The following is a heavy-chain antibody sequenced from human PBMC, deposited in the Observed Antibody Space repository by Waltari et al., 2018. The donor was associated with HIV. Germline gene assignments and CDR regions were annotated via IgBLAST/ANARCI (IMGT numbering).Heavy chain of an antibody. J-gene: IGHJ6*02. CDR3: ASPSIRAGMDV. CDR2: IKQEGSEK. V-gene: IGHV3-7*01. Sequence: EVQLVESGGGLFQPGGYMRLSCAASGFTFSNFWMSWVRRAPGKGREWLANIKQEGSEKYEVDSVKGLFTISRDNAKNSLYLQMNSLRAEDTAVYYCASPSIRAGMDVWGQGTTVTVSS. CDR1: GFTFSNFW. D-gene: IGHD2-2*02.